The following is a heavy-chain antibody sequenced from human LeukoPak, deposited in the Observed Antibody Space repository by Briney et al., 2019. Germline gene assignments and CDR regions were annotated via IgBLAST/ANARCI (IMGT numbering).Heavy chain of an antibody. CDR3: ARHTEYNNYWTDAFDI. CDR2: IYYSGST. Sequence: SETLSLTCTVSGGSISSYYWSWIRQPPGKGLEWIGYIYYSGSTNYNPSLKSRVTISVDTSKNQFSLKLSSVTAADTAVYYCARHTEYNNYWTDAFDIWGQGTMVTVSS. J-gene: IGHJ3*02. V-gene: IGHV4-59*08. CDR1: GGSISSYY. D-gene: IGHD4-11*01.